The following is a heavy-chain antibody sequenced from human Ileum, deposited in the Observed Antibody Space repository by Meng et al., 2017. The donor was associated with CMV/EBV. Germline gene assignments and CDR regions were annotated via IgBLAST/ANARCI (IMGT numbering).Heavy chain of an antibody. CDR2: IHSSGNT. J-gene: IGHJ4*02. CDR1: GASISRYY. D-gene: IGHD3-10*01. CDR3: ARAAARGVPVDF. Sequence: QVRLQESGPGLVKPSETLSLTCTVFGASISRYYWTWIRQPAGKGLEFIGRIHSSGNTDYNPSLMSRVTMSIDTSKNQLSLNLNSVTAADTAVYYCARAAARGVPVDFWGQGMLVTVSS. V-gene: IGHV4-4*07.